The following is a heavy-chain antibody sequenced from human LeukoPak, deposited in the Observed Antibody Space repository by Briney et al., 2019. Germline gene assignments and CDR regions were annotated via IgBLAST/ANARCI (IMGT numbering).Heavy chain of an antibody. CDR3: AKVYYYDSSGYLDY. J-gene: IGHJ4*02. V-gene: IGHV3-21*04. CDR2: ISSSSYI. D-gene: IGHD3-22*01. Sequence: GGSLRLSCAASGFTFSNYNMNWVRQAPGKGLEWVSSISSSSYIYYADSVKGRFTISRDNSKNTLYLQMNSLRAEDTTVYYCAKVYYYDSSGYLDYWGQGTLVTVSS. CDR1: GFTFSNYN.